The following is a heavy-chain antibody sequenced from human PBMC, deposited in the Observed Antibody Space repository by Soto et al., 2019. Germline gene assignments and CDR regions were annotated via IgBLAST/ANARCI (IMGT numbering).Heavy chain of an antibody. CDR3: GGSGRVGY. CDR1: GFTFSSYA. CDR2: ISGSGGST. J-gene: IGHJ4*02. V-gene: IGHV3-23*01. D-gene: IGHD6-19*01. Sequence: EVQLLESGGGLVQPGGSLRLSCAASGFTFSSYAMSWVRQAPGKGLEWGSAISGSGGSTYYADSVKGRFTISRDNSKNALYLQMNSLRAEDPAVYYCGGSGRVGYWGQGTLVTVSS.